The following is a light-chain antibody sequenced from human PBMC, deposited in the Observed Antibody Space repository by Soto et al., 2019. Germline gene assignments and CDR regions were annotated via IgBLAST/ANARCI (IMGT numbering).Light chain of an antibody. CDR1: QSVRSSF. V-gene: IGKV3-20*01. J-gene: IGKJ4*01. CDR2: GAS. Sequence: EIVLTQSPGTLSLSPGEGATLSCRASQSVRSSFLAWYQQTPGQAPSLLIYGASSRATGIPDRFSGGGSGTDFTLTITRLEPEDLAVYYCQQYGSSPTFGGGTKVEIK. CDR3: QQYGSSPT.